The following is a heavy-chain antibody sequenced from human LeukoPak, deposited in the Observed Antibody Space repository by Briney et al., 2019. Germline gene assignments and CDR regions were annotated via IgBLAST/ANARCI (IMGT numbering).Heavy chain of an antibody. D-gene: IGHD3-3*01. V-gene: IGHV3-66*02. CDR2: IYIVDCT. Sequence: PGGSLRLSCVASGFSSTYMSWVRQAPGRGLEWVSVIYIVDCTYYAHSVNRRFTISRDISKNTVYLQMNSLRPEDTAVYHCARDLWDATGYWGQGTLVTVAS. CDR3: ARDLWDATGY. CDR1: GFSSTY. J-gene: IGHJ4*02.